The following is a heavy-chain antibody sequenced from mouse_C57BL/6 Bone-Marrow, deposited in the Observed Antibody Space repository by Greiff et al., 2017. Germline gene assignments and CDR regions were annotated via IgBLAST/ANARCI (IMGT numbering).Heavy chain of an antibody. D-gene: IGHD3-3*01. CDR3: GGTRAMDY. V-gene: IGHV1-50*01. J-gene: IGHJ4*01. CDR2: IYPSDSYT. CDR1: GYTFTSYW. Sequence: QVQLQQPGAELVKPGASVKLSCKASGYTFTSYWMQWVKQRPGQGLEWIGEIYPSDSYTNYNQKFKGKATLTVDTSSSTAYMQLSSLTSEDSAVYFCGGTRAMDYWGQGTSVTVSS.